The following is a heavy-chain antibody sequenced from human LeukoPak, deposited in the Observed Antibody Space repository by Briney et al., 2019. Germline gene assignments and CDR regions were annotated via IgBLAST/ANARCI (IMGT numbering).Heavy chain of an antibody. CDR1: GGSISRSGYS. CDR3: ARGGDSSGYEGRFDP. J-gene: IGHJ5*02. CDR2: IYYTGST. Sequence: SETLSLTCAVSGGSISRSGYSWSWIRQPPGKGLDWIAYIYYTGSTYYNPSLKSRVTISLDTSKNQFSLKLTSVTAADTAVYYCARGGDSSGYEGRFDPWGQGTLVIVSS. V-gene: IGHV4-30-4*07. D-gene: IGHD3-22*01.